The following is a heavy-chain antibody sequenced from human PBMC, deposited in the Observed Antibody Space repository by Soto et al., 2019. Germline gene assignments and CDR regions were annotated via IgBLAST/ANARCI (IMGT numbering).Heavy chain of an antibody. CDR1: GFTFITYA. V-gene: IGHV3-64D*06. CDR3: VETPRHDVLRFLL. J-gene: IGHJ4*02. Sequence: GGSLRLSCSASGFTFITYAMHWVRQASGKGLEYVSGISSNGGSTYYADSVKGRFTVSRDNSKNTLSLQMSSLRADDTAVYYWVETPRHDVLRFLLWGKGTLVTVSS. D-gene: IGHD3-16*01. CDR2: ISSNGGST.